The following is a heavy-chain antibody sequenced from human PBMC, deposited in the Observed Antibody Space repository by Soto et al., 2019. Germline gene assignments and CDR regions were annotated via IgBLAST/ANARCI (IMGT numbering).Heavy chain of an antibody. CDR1: GGSISSSSYY. J-gene: IGHJ5*02. V-gene: IGHV4-39*01. CDR3: ARQDVPPNNWFDP. Sequence: PSETLSLTCTVSGGSISSSSYYWGWIRQPPGKGLEWIGSIYYSGSTYYNPSLKSRVTISVDTSKNQFSLKLSSVTAADTAVYYCARQDVPPNNWFDPWGQGTLVTVSS. CDR2: IYYSGST. D-gene: IGHD3-16*01.